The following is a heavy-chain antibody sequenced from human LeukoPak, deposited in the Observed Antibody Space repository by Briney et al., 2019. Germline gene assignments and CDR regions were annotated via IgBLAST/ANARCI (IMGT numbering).Heavy chain of an antibody. CDR2: ISGSGGST. CDR3: AKQGGIVVVDHFDY. J-gene: IGHJ4*02. D-gene: IGHD3-22*01. V-gene: IGHV3-23*01. CDR1: GFTFSSYA. Sequence: GRSLRPSCAPSGFTFSSYAISCVRQAPGEGREWLSAISGSGGSTYYADSVKGRFTISRDNSKNTLYLQMNSLRAEDTAVYYCAKQGGIVVVDHFDYWGQGTLVTVCS.